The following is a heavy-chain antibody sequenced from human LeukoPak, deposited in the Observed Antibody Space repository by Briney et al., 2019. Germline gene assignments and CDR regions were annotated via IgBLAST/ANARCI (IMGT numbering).Heavy chain of an antibody. J-gene: IGHJ4*02. D-gene: IGHD6-13*01. CDR3: AKVGGDYSSSWYGTFDY. V-gene: IGHV3-9*01. Sequence: GRSLRLSCAASGFTFDDYAMHWVRQAPGKGLEWVSGIGWNSGSIGYADSVEGRFTISRDNAKNSLYLQMNSLRAEDTALYYCAKVGGDYSSSWYGTFDYWGQGTLVTVSS. CDR2: IGWNSGSI. CDR1: GFTFDDYA.